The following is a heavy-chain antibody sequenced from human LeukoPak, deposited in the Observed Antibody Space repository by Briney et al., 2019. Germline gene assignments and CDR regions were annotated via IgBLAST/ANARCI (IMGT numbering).Heavy chain of an antibody. J-gene: IGHJ4*02. CDR2: INPSGGST. CDR3: ARDSADGGYYDY. V-gene: IGHV1-46*01. D-gene: IGHD3-22*01. CDR1: GYTFTSYY. Sequence: GASVKVSCKASGYTFTSYYMHWVRQAPGQGLEWMGIINPSGGSTSYAQKFQGRVTMTRDMSTCTVYMELSSLRSEDTAVYYCARDSADGGYYDYWGQGTLVTVSS.